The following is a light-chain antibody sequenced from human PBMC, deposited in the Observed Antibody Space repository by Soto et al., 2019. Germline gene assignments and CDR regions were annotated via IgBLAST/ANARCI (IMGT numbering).Light chain of an antibody. V-gene: IGLV1-40*01. Sequence: QSVLTQPPSVSGAPGQRVTISCTGSSSNIGAGYDVHWYQQLPGTAPKLLIYGNSNRPSGVPDRFSGSKSGTSASLAITGLQAEDEADSYCQSYDSSLRGSVFGTGTK. CDR3: QSYDSSLRGSV. J-gene: IGLJ1*01. CDR2: GNS. CDR1: SSNIGAGYD.